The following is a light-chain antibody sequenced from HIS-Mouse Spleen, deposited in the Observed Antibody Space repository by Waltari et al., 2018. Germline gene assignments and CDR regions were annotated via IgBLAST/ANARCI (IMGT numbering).Light chain of an antibody. J-gene: IGLJ2*01. V-gene: IGLV3-10*01. Sequence: SYELTQPPSVSVSPGQTARITCSGDALPKKYAYWYQQKSGQAPVLGIYEDSKRPSGIPERVSGSSSGTIATLNISGAQVEDEADYYCYSTDSSGNHRVFGGGTKLTVL. CDR2: EDS. CDR3: YSTDSSGNHRV. CDR1: ALPKKY.